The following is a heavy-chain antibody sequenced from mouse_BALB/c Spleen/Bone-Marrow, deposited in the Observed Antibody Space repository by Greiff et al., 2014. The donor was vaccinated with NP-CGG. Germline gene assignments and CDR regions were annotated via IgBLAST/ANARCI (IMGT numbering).Heavy chain of an antibody. CDR1: GYTFSNYW. V-gene: IGHV1-9*01. CDR2: ILPGSGTA. J-gene: IGHJ2*01. Sequence: VQLQQSGAELMKPGASVKIFCKATGYTFSNYWIDWVKQRPGHGLEWIGEILPGSGTANYNEKFKGKATFTADTSSNTAYMQLSSLTSEDSALYYCARASVVPYYFDFWGQGTTLTVSS. CDR3: ARASVVPYYFDF. D-gene: IGHD1-1*01.